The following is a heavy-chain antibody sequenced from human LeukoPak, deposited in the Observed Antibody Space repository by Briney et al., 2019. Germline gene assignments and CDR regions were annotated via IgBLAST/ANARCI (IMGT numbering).Heavy chain of an antibody. J-gene: IGHJ4*02. V-gene: IGHV4-39*07. CDR3: AYHGSGSYFDY. D-gene: IGHD3-10*01. CDR1: GGSISRSNYF. Sequence: SETLSLTCTVSGGSISRSNYFWGWIRQPPGKGLEWIGSIYYSGSTYYNPSLRSRVTISVDTSKNQYSLKLTSVTAADTAVYYCAYHGSGSYFDYWGQGTLVTVSS. CDR2: IYYSGST.